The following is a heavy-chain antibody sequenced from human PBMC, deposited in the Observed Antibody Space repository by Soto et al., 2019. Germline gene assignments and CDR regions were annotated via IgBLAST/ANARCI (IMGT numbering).Heavy chain of an antibody. CDR1: GLPFSTFV. D-gene: IGHD1-26*01. J-gene: IGHJ4*02. Sequence: GGPLRLSCAAPGLPFSTFVMSWVRQAPGKGLEWVSAISGSGGSTYYADAVKGRFTISRDNSKNTLYLQMNSLRAEDTAVYYCAKEKWGLLGGYFDYWGQGTLVTVSS. V-gene: IGHV3-23*01. CDR3: AKEKWGLLGGYFDY. CDR2: ISGSGGST.